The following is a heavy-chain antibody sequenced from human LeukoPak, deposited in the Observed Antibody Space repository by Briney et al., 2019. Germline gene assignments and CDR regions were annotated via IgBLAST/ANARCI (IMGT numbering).Heavy chain of an antibody. CDR3: AGAKSIAAAGIFDY. CDR1: GFTFSSYS. D-gene: IGHD6-13*01. J-gene: IGHJ4*02. Sequence: GGSLRLSCAASGFTFSSYSMNWVRQAPGKGLEWVSYISSYSGTILYADSVKGRFTISRDSGKNSLYLQMNSLRDEDTAVYYCAGAKSIAAAGIFDYWGQGTLVTVSS. V-gene: IGHV3-48*02. CDR2: ISSYSGTI.